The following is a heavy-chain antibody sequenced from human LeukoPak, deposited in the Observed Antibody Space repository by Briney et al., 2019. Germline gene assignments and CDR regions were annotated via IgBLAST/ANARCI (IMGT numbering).Heavy chain of an antibody. CDR2: ICGSGGST. CDR1: GFTFSSYA. Sequence: GGSLRLSCAASGFTFSSYAMSWVRQAPGKGLEWVSAICGSGGSTYYADSVKGRFTISRDNSKNTLYLQMNSLRAEDTAVYYCAVTGYYRGYFDYWGQGTLVTVSS. J-gene: IGHJ4*02. D-gene: IGHD3-9*01. V-gene: IGHV3-23*01. CDR3: AVTGYYRGYFDY.